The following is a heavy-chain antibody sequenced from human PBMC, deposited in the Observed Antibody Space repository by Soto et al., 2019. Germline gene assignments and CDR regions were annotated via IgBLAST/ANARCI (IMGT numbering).Heavy chain of an antibody. CDR1: GGSIISSSYY. J-gene: IGHJ4*02. CDR2: IYYSGST. V-gene: IGHV4-39*01. CDR3: ARSLITMVPEAE. D-gene: IGHD3-10*01. Sequence: SETLSLTCTVSGGSIISSSYYWVLIRQPPGKGLEWIGSIYYSGSTYYNPSLKSRVTISVDTSKNQFSLKLSSVTAADTAVYYCARSLITMVPEAEWGQRNLVTVSS.